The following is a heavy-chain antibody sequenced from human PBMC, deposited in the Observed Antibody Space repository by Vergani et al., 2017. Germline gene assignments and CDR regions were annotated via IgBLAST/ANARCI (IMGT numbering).Heavy chain of an antibody. J-gene: IGHJ4*02. D-gene: IGHD3-10*01. Sequence: EVQLVESGGGLVQPGGSLRLSCAASGFTFSSYWMNWVRQAPGKGLEWVSSISSSSSYIYYADSVKGRFTISRDNAKNSLYLQMNSLRAEDTAVYYCAIKTYYYGSGSYYNLQSDYWGQGTLVTVSS. V-gene: IGHV3-21*01. CDR3: AIKTYYYGSGSYYNLQSDY. CDR1: GFTFSSYW. CDR2: ISSSSSYI.